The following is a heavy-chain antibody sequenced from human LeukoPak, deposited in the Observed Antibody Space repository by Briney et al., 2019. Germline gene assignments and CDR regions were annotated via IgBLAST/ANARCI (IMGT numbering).Heavy chain of an antibody. CDR2: IKQGGSEK. J-gene: IGHJ4*02. V-gene: IGHV3-7*01. Sequence: GGSLRLSCAASGFTPRSYWMSWVREAPGKGVEWVANIKQGGSEKYYVDSVKGRFTISRDNAKNALYLQMNSLRAEDTAVYFFPRTSVYCSSTSCYTFYFGGQETRDSVST. D-gene: IGHD2-2*02. CDR3: PRTSVYCSSTSCYTFYF. CDR1: GFTPRSYW.